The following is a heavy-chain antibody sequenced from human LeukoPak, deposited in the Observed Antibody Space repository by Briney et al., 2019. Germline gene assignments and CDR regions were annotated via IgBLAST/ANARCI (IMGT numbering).Heavy chain of an antibody. CDR2: IYTSGST. CDR1: GGSISSGSYY. CDR3: AGAVAGTSPYYYYYYGTDV. J-gene: IGHJ6*02. V-gene: IGHV4-61*02. Sequence: SETLSLTCTVSGGSISSGSYYWSWIRQPAGKGLEWIGRIYTSGSTNYNPSLKSRVTISVDTSKNQFSLKLSSVTAADTAVYYCAGAVAGTSPYYYYYYGTDVWGQGTTVTVSS. D-gene: IGHD6-19*01.